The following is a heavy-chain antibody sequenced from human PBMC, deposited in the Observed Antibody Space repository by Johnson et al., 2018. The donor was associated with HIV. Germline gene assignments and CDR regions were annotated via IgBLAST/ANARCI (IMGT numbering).Heavy chain of an antibody. J-gene: IGHJ3*02. CDR1: GFTFDDYA. D-gene: IGHD3-10*01. Sequence: VQLVESGGGVVRPGGSLRLSCAASGFTFDDYAMHWVRQAPGKGLEWVSGISWNSGSIGYADSVKGRFTISRDNAKNSLYLQMSSLRADDTAVYYCAKDRGRPGIPAAFDIWGQGTLVTVST. CDR3: AKDRGRPGIPAAFDI. CDR2: ISWNSGSI. V-gene: IGHV3-9*01.